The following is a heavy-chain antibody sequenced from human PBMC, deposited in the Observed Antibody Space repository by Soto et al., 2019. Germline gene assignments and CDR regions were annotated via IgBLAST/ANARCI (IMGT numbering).Heavy chain of an antibody. CDR3: VRIVRGFDY. CDR1: GFTFSSYD. V-gene: IGHV3-30*03. D-gene: IGHD3-10*01. Sequence: PGGSLRLSCAASGFTFSSYDMHWVRQAPGKGLEWVAFISFDGGDKLYADSVKGRFTSSRDNSKNTLYLQLNSLRAEDTAVYYCVRIVRGFDYWGQGTLVTVSS. J-gene: IGHJ4*02. CDR2: ISFDGGDK.